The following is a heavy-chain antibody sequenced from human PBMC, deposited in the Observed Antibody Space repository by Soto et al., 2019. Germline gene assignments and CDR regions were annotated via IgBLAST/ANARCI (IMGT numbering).Heavy chain of an antibody. CDR1: GYSFTNHW. V-gene: IGHV5-51*01. CDR2: VYPGDSDI. J-gene: IGHJ6*02. CDR3: ARRTNAVAGADYYYGLDV. Sequence: PGESLKLSCKCSGYSFTNHWIALVRQMPGKGLEWMGIVYPGDSDIRYSPSFQGQVTISADKSITTAYLQWSSLKASDTAMYYCARRTNAVAGADYYYGLDVWGQGTTVTVSS. D-gene: IGHD6-19*01.